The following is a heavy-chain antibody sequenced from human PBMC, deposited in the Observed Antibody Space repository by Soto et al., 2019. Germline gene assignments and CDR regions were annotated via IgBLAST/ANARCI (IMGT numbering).Heavy chain of an antibody. D-gene: IGHD5-12*01. CDR2: VSAYNGNA. Sequence: QVHLVQSGGEVKKPGASVKVSCEASGYTFSNYIIAWVRQAPGQGLEWMGRVSAYNGNADLAQKVRGRITVTSDDSKRTVYMELRSLRSDDTDVYYCGRGKKLVVPGYTPTYYGYGIDVWGQGTTVTVSS. J-gene: IGHJ6*02. CDR3: GRGKKLVVPGYTPTYYGYGIDV. CDR1: GYTFSNYI. V-gene: IGHV1-18*01.